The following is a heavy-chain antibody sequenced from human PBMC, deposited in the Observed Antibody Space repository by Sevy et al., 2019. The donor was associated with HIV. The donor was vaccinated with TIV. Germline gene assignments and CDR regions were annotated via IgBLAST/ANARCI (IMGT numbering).Heavy chain of an antibody. CDR3: ARDLNSGWYGVGDY. J-gene: IGHJ4*02. Sequence: GGSLRLSCEAFGFSFSNYGMHWVRQAPGKGPEWVYSIRLDGNDNKLEDSVKGRVTISRDNSKNTLNLQMNSLRAEDTAVYYCARDLNSGWYGVGDYWGQGTLVTVSS. CDR2: IRLDGNDN. CDR1: GFSFSNYG. D-gene: IGHD6-13*01. V-gene: IGHV3-30*02.